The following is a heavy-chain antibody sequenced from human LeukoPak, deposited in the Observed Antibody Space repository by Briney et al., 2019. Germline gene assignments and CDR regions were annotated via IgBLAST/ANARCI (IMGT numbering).Heavy chain of an antibody. CDR3: AREPYYYGMDV. CDR2: ISSSGSTI. Sequence: GGSLRLSCAASGFTFSSYEMSWVRQAPGKGLEWVSYISSSGSTIYYADSVKGRFTISRDNAKNSLYLQMNSLRAEDTAVYYCAREPYYYGMDVWGQGTTVTVSS. CDR1: GFTFSSYE. J-gene: IGHJ6*02. V-gene: IGHV3-48*03.